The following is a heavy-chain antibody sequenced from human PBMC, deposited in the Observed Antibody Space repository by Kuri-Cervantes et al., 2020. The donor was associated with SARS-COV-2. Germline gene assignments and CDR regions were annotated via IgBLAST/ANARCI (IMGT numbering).Heavy chain of an antibody. CDR1: GFTFSSYA. J-gene: IGHJ4*02. D-gene: IGHD5-24*01. CDR2: ISYDGSNK. V-gene: IGHV3-30-3*01. CDR3: ARDPRRWLQISVSYFDY. Sequence: GESLKISCAASGFTFSSYAMHWVRQAPGKGLEWVAVISYDGSNKYYADSVKGRFTISRDNSKNTLYLQMNSLRAGDTAVYYCARDPRRWLQISVSYFDYWGQGTLVTVSS.